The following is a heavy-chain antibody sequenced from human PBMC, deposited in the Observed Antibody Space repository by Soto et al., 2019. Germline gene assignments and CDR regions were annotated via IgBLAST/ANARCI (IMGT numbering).Heavy chain of an antibody. CDR3: ARVRQGRYYYCSGSSKGWFDP. CDR2: IYHSGST. CDR1: GGSISSGGYS. D-gene: IGHD3-10*01. V-gene: IGHV4-30-2*01. Sequence: PSETLSLTCAVYGGSISSGGYSWSCIRQPPGKGLEWIGYIYHSGSTYYNPSLKSRVTISVDRSKNQFSLKLSSVTAADTAVYFCARVRQGRYYYCSGSSKGWFDPWGQGTLVTISS. J-gene: IGHJ5*02.